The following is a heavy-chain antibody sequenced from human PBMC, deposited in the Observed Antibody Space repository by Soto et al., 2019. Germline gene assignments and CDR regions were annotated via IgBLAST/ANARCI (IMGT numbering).Heavy chain of an antibody. CDR3: ARASSHYCGGDCYFDY. Sequence: ASVKVSCKASGYTFTSYAMHWVRQAPGQRLEWMGWINAGNGNTKYSQKFQGRVTITRDTSASTAYMELSSLRSEDTAVYYCARASSHYCGGDCYFDYWGRGTLVTVSS. CDR1: GYTFTSYA. D-gene: IGHD2-21*02. J-gene: IGHJ4*02. CDR2: INAGNGNT. V-gene: IGHV1-3*01.